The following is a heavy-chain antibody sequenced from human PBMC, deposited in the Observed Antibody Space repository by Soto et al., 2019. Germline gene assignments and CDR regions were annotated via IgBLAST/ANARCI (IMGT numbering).Heavy chain of an antibody. CDR1: GGTFSSYA. Sequence: ASVKVSCKASGGTFSSYAISWVRQAPGQGLEWMGGIIPIFGTANYAQKFQGRVTITADESTSTAYMELSSLRSEDTAVYYCARDLNVRLEWFIPRLYGMDVWGQGTTVTVSS. J-gene: IGHJ6*02. D-gene: IGHD3-3*01. V-gene: IGHV1-69*13. CDR2: IIPIFGTA. CDR3: ARDLNVRLEWFIPRLYGMDV.